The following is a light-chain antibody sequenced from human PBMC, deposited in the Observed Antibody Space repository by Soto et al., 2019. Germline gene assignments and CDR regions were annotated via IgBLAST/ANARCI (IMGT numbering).Light chain of an antibody. V-gene: IGLV1-40*01. J-gene: IGLJ1*01. CDR3: QSYDSGLSAFV. CDR2: GNN. CDR1: SSNIGAPYD. Sequence: QSALTQPPSVSGAPGQRVTISCTGSSSNIGAPYDVHWYQQLPGTAPKLLIYGNNNRPSGVPDRFSGSRSGTSASLAITGLQADDESDYYCQSYDSGLSAFVFGTGTKVTVL.